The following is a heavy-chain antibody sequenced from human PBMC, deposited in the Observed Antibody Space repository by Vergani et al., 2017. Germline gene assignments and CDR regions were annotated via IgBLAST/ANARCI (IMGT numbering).Heavy chain of an antibody. CDR3: ARPFYGDYTYYFDY. Sequence: QVQLVESGGGVVQPGRSLRLSCAASGFTFSSYGMPWVRQAPGKGLEWVAVISYDGSNKYYADSVKGRFTISSDNSKNTLYLQMNSLRAEDTAVYYCARPFYGDYTYYFDYWGQGTLVTVSS. CDR2: ISYDGSNK. D-gene: IGHD4-17*01. V-gene: IGHV3-30*03. J-gene: IGHJ4*02. CDR1: GFTFSSYG.